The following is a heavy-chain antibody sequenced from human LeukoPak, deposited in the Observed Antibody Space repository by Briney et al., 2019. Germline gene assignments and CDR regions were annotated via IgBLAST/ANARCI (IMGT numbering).Heavy chain of an antibody. D-gene: IGHD6-6*01. CDR1: GFTFTSSA. Sequence: SVKVSCKASGFTFTSSAMQWVRQARGQRLEWIGWIVVGSGNTNYAQKFQERVTTTRDMSTSTAYMELSSLRSEDTAVYYCAAGRKVGPSSYYYYYGMDVWGQGTTVTVSS. V-gene: IGHV1-58*02. CDR2: IVVGSGNT. J-gene: IGHJ6*02. CDR3: AAGRKVGPSSYYYYYGMDV.